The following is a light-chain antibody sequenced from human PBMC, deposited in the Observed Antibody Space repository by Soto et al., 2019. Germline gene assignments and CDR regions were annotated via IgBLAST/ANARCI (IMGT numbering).Light chain of an antibody. CDR2: DVR. CDR1: RSDVGGYTY. J-gene: IGLJ1*01. CDR3: SSYTTTSTYV. Sequence: SSPTQPASLSWAPWQSITISCTGTRSDVGGYTYVSWYQHPPAKAPKLMIYDVRNRPSGVSNRFSGSKSVNTASLTIFGLQAEDEADYYCSSYTTTSTYVFGTGTRSPS. V-gene: IGLV2-14*03.